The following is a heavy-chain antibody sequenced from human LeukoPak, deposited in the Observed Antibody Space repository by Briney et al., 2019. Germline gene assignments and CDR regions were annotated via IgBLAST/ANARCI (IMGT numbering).Heavy chain of an antibody. CDR2: INHSGST. CDR3: ARGSSGWLEGYYFDY. Sequence: PSETLSLTCAVYGGSFSGYYWSWIRQPPGKGLEWIGEINHSGSTNYNPSLKSRVTISVDTSKNQFSLKLSSVTAADTAVYYCARGSSGWLEGYYFDYWGQGTLVTVSS. D-gene: IGHD6-19*01. V-gene: IGHV4-34*01. CDR1: GGSFSGYY. J-gene: IGHJ4*02.